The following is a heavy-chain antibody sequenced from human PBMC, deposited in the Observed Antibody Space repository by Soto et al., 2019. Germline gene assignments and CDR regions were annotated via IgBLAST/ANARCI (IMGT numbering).Heavy chain of an antibody. D-gene: IGHD1-7*01. Sequence: PSETLSLTCAVSGGSVSSGDYYWSWIRQHPGKGLEWIGYIYYSGSTYYNPSLKSRVTISVDTSKNQFSLKLSSVTAADTAVYYCARVSELRGFCDYWGQGTLVTVSS. CDR3: ARVSELRGFCDY. CDR1: GGSVSSGDYY. CDR2: IYYSGST. V-gene: IGHV4-30-4*01. J-gene: IGHJ4*02.